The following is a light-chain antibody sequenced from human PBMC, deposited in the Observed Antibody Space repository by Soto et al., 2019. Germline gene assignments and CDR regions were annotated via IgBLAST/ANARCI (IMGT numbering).Light chain of an antibody. V-gene: IGKV1-17*03. Sequence: DIQMTQSPSAMSASVGDRVTITCRASQDIDNYLAWFQQKPWKVPKRLIYAASSLQSGVPSRFSCSGSGTEFTLTISSLQPEDFATYYCLQHNSYPWTFGQGTRVEIK. CDR2: AAS. CDR1: QDIDNY. J-gene: IGKJ1*01. CDR3: LQHNSYPWT.